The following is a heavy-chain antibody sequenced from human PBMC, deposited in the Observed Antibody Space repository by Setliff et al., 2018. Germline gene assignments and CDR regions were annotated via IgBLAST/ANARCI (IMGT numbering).Heavy chain of an antibody. CDR1: GGSFSGYY. J-gene: IGHJ4*02. V-gene: IGHV4-34*01. CDR3: ARLPNFWSGYFDY. D-gene: IGHD3-3*01. Sequence: SETLSLTCAVYGGSFSGYYWCWIRQPPGKGLEWIGEINHSGSTNYNPSLKSRVTISVDTSKNQFSLKLSSVTAADTAVYYCARLPNFWSGYFDYWGQGTLVTVSS. CDR2: INHSGST.